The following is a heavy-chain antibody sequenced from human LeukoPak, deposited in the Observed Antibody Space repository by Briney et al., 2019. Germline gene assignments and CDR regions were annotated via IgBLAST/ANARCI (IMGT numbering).Heavy chain of an antibody. CDR1: GDSLSSSTDA. J-gene: IGHJ4*02. Sequence: SQTLSLTCAISGDSLSSSTDAWHWIRPSPSRGLEWLGRTYYRSKWYNDYAVSVESRITINPDTSKNQFSLQLNSGTPEDTAVYYCARGANRVFDYWGQGTLGTVSP. V-gene: IGHV6-1*01. D-gene: IGHD1-14*01. CDR3: ARGANRVFDY. CDR2: TYYRSKWYN.